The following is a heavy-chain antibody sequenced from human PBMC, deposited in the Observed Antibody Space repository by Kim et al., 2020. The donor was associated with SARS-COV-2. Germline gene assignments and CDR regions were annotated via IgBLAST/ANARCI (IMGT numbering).Heavy chain of an antibody. CDR2: IYYSGST. D-gene: IGHD5-12*01. J-gene: IGHJ4*02. CDR1: GGSISSYY. CDR3: ARGGDGYNGLFDY. V-gene: IGHV4-59*13. Sequence: SETLSLTCTVSGGSISSYYWSWIRQPPGKGLEWIGYIYYSGSTNYNPSLKSRVTISVDTSKNQFSLKLSSVTAADTAVYYCARGGDGYNGLFDYWGQGTLVTVSS.